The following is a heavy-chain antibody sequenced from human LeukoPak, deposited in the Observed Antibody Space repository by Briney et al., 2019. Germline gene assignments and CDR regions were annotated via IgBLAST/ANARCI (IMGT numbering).Heavy chain of an antibody. CDR3: ATVAVAGNIGAFDI. Sequence: ASVKVSRKVSGYTPTELSMHWVRQPPGKGLEWTGGFDPEDGETIYAQKFQGRVTMTEDTSTDTAYMELSSLRSEDTAVYYCATVAVAGNIGAFDIWGQGTMVTVSS. CDR2: FDPEDGET. J-gene: IGHJ3*02. V-gene: IGHV1-24*01. D-gene: IGHD6-19*01. CDR1: GYTPTELS.